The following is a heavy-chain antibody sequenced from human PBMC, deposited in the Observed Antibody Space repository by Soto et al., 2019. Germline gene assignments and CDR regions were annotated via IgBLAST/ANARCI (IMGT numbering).Heavy chain of an antibody. CDR3: ATETSTWGC. J-gene: IGHJ4*02. CDR1: GFALSNYW. CDR2: IKQDGSEK. Sequence: EVQLVESGGGLVQPGESLRLSCVASGFALSNYWINWVRQAPGKGLEWVANIKQDGSEKNYVDSVKGRFTISRDNARNSLYLQMNSLRAEHTAAYYCATETSTWGCWGQGTLVTVSS. D-gene: IGHD7-27*01. V-gene: IGHV3-7*05.